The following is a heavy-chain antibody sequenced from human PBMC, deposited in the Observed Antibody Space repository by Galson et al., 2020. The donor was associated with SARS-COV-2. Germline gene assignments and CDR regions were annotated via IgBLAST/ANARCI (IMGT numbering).Heavy chain of an antibody. CDR2: FDPEDVET. CDR1: GYTITELS. CDR3: ATSTAVAANYWFDP. Sequence: VSVTVSCTVSGYTITELSMHWVRQAPGKGLEWMGGFDPEDVETIYAQKFQGRVTMTEDTSTDTAYMELSSLRSEDTAVYYCATSTAVAANYWFDPWGQGTLVTVSS. J-gene: IGHJ5*02. D-gene: IGHD6-19*01. V-gene: IGHV1-24*01.